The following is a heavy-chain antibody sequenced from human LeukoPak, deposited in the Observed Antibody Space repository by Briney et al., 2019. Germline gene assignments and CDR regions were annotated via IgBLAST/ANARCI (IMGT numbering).Heavy chain of an antibody. CDR3: ARASVTYHYYYYMDV. V-gene: IGHV4-59*01. Sequence: KTSETLSLTCTVSGGSITNYYWTWIRQPPGKGLEWIGYIHYSGSTNYNPSLKSRVTISVDTSKNQFSLKLSSVTAAHTAVYYCARASVTYHYYYYMDVWGKGTTVTVSS. J-gene: IGHJ6*03. D-gene: IGHD4-11*01. CDR1: GGSITNYY. CDR2: IHYSGST.